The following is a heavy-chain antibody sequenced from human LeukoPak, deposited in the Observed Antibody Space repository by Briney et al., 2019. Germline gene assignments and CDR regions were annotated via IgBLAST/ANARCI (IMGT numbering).Heavy chain of an antibody. CDR1: GDSITGTKYY. D-gene: IGHD3-22*01. CDR2: IYYTGTT. CDR3: ARTYDSSGYWEGSAFDI. Sequence: SETLSLTCSVSGDSITGTKYYWAWIRQPPEKGLEWVGSIYYTGTTYYNPSLKSRVTISVDTSNNQFSLKLSSVTATDTAVYYCARTYDSSGYWEGSAFDIWGQGTMVTVSS. V-gene: IGHV4-39*07. J-gene: IGHJ3*02.